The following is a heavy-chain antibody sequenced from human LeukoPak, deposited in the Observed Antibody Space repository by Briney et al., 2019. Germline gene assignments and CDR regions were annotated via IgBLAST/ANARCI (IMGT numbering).Heavy chain of an antibody. V-gene: IGHV1-69-2*01. Sequence: ASVKISCKVSGYTFTDYYMHWVQQAPGKGPEWMGLVDPEDGETIYAEKFQGRVTITADTSTDTAYMELSSLRSEDTAVYYCATGNPRITIYGVGSWGQGTLVTVSS. CDR1: GYTFTDYY. D-gene: IGHD3-3*01. CDR3: ATGNPRITIYGVGS. CDR2: VDPEDGET. J-gene: IGHJ4*02.